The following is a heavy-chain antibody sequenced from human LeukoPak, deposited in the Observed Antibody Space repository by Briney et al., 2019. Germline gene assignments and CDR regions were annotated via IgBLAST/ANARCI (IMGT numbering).Heavy chain of an antibody. J-gene: IGHJ4*02. Sequence: GGSLRLSCAASGFTYSSYWMSWVRQAPGKGLEWVANIKQDGSEKYYVDSVKGRFTISRDNAKNSLYLQMNSLRAEDTAVYYCAKDPYSSGWYSDYWGQGTLVTVSS. V-gene: IGHV3-7*01. CDR3: AKDPYSSGWYSDY. CDR1: GFTYSSYW. CDR2: IKQDGSEK. D-gene: IGHD6-19*01.